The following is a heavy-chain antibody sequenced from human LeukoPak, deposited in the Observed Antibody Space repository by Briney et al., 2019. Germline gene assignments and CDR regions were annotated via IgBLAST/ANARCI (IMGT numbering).Heavy chain of an antibody. J-gene: IGHJ4*02. CDR1: GYTFTSYG. CDR2: ISAYNGNT. Sequence: ASVKVSCKASGYTFTSYGISWVRQAPGQGLEWMGWISAYNGNTNYAQKLQGRVTMTTDTSTSTAYMELRSLRSDDTAVYYCARAVHQETTGEYYFDYWGQGTLVTVSS. CDR3: ARAVHQETTGEYYFDY. V-gene: IGHV1-18*01. D-gene: IGHD3-16*01.